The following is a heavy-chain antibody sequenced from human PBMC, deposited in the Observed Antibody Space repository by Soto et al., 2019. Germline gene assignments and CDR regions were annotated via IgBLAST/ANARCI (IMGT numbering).Heavy chain of an antibody. Sequence: ASVKVSCKAFGYTFTTYCINWVRQAPGQGLEWMGWVSPYNGDTTYAQKVQGRVTMTTDTSTRTAYLELRSLRFDDTAVYYCAREVGHMDVWGQGTTVTVSS. CDR1: GYTFTTYC. J-gene: IGHJ6*02. CDR3: AREVGHMDV. CDR2: VSPYNGDT. V-gene: IGHV1-18*04.